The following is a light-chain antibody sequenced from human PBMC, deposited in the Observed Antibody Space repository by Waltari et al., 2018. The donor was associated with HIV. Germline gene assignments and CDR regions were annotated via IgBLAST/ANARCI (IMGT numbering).Light chain of an antibody. V-gene: IGKV1-5*03. CDR3: QQYKGFTDYT. CDR1: LDISSW. Sequence: IQMTQSPSTLPASVAHRVTITCRASLDISSWLAWYQQKPGKAPKLLIYKASTLQSGVPSRFRGSGSGTEFTLTISSLQPDDFATYYCQQYKGFTDYTFGQGTKLEI. J-gene: IGKJ2*01. CDR2: KAS.